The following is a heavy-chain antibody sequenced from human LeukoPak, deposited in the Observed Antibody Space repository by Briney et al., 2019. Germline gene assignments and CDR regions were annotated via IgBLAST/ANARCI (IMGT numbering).Heavy chain of an antibody. J-gene: IGHJ6*03. D-gene: IGHD1-26*01. V-gene: IGHV3-66*01. CDR1: GFTVNNHY. CDR2: IFTGGST. Sequence: GGSLRLSFAASGFTVNNHYMHWVRQAPGKGLQCGSGIFTGGSTPYADSVKGRFTISRDNSKNTVYLQMNSLRAEDTAVYYCARDPYSGRYGDYYYYYMDVWGKGTTVTISS. CDR3: ARDPYSGRYGDYYYYYMDV.